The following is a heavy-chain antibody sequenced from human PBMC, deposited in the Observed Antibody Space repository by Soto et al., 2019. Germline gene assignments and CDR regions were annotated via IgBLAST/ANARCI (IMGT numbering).Heavy chain of an antibody. CDR1: GFTFSSYW. J-gene: IGHJ4*02. V-gene: IGHV3-74*01. Sequence: EVQLVESGGGIVQPGGSLRLSCAASGFTFSSYWVHWVRQAPGKGLVWVARINSDGSRTSYADSAKGRFTISRDNAKNTVYLHMNRLRAENTAVYHCARGDGDYYDGDGYLGRHWGQGTLVTVSS. CDR3: ARGDGDYYDGDGYLGRH. D-gene: IGHD3-22*01. CDR2: INSDGSRT.